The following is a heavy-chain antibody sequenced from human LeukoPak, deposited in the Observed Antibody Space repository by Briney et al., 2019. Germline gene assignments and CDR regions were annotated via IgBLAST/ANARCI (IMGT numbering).Heavy chain of an antibody. Sequence: PGGSLRLSCSASGFSFSDYDMNWIRQAPGKGLAWVSYIRSDGSTIYDAASVRGRFSTSRNNAAQSLFLQMNSLRVDDTAVYYCAREGRGYYGDFDFWGQGTLVTVSS. D-gene: IGHD3-22*01. V-gene: IGHV3-11*01. CDR3: AREGRGYYGDFDF. CDR1: GFSFSDYD. CDR2: IRSDGSTI. J-gene: IGHJ4*02.